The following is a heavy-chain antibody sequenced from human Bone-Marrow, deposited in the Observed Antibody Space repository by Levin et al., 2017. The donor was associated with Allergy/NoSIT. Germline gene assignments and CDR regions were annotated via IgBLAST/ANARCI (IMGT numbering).Heavy chain of an antibody. J-gene: IGHJ3*02. V-gene: IGHV4-4*02. CDR1: GGSISSSNW. Sequence: PSETLSLTCAVSGGSISSSNWWSWVRQPPGKGLEWIGEIYHSGSTNYNPSLKSRVTISVDKSKNQFSLKLSSVTAADTAVYYCANTIVGAIGAFDIWGQGTMVTVSS. CDR3: ANTIVGAIGAFDI. D-gene: IGHD1-26*01. CDR2: IYHSGST.